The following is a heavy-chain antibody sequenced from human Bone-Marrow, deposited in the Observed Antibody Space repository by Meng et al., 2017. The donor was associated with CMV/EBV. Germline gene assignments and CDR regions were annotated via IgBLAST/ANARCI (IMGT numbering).Heavy chain of an antibody. Sequence: SCAASGFTFSSYRMNWVRQAPGKGLEWVSSISSSSSYIYYADSVKGRFTISRDNAKNSLYLQMNSLRAEDTAVYYCAAQSGELGYFDYWGQGTLVTVSS. CDR2: ISSSSSYI. CDR3: AAQSGELGYFDY. D-gene: IGHD7-27*01. V-gene: IGHV3-21*01. CDR1: GFTFSSYR. J-gene: IGHJ4*02.